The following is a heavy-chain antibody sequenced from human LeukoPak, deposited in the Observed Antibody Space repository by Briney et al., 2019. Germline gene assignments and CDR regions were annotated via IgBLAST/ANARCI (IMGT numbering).Heavy chain of an antibody. CDR1: GFTFSSYS. CDR3: ATSRTLDY. Sequence: GGSLRLSCAASGFTFSSYSMNWVRQAPGKGLEWVSYISSSSSIYYADSVKGRFTISRDNSESTLYLQMNSLRAEDTAVYYCATSRTLDYWGQGTLVTVSS. CDR2: ISSSSSI. V-gene: IGHV3-48*01. J-gene: IGHJ4*02.